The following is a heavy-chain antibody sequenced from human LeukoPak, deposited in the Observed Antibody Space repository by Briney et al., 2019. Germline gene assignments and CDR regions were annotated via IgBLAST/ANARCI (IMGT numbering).Heavy chain of an antibody. J-gene: IGHJ4*01. V-gene: IGHV3-53*01. CDR2: IYSGGST. D-gene: IGHD1-1*01. CDR3: ARGLWTLEF. Sequence: GGSLRLSCAASGFTVSSNYMSWVRQAPGKGLEWVSVIYSGGSTYYADSVKGRFTISRDNAKNSLDLQMSSLRAEDTAVYYCARGLWTLEFWGHGTLVTVSS. CDR1: GFTVSSNY.